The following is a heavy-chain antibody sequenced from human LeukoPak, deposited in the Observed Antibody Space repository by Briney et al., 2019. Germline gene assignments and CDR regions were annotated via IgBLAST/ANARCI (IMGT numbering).Heavy chain of an antibody. CDR2: ISSSSSYT. V-gene: IGHV3-21*01. Sequence: PGGSLRLSCAAPGFTFSSYSMNWVRQAPGKGLEWVSSISSSSSYTYYADSLKGRFTISRDNAKNSLYLQMNSLRAEDTAVYYCARGRRLVITHNPYNWFDPWGQGTLVTVSS. D-gene: IGHD3-22*01. CDR1: GFTFSSYS. J-gene: IGHJ5*02. CDR3: ARGRRLVITHNPYNWFDP.